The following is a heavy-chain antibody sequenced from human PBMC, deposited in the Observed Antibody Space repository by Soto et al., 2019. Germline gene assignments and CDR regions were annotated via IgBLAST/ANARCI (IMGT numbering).Heavy chain of an antibody. CDR2: INTGNGNT. CDR1: GYTFTSYT. CDR3: ARTSQLRLGELPFDGMDV. J-gene: IGHJ6*02. V-gene: IGHV1-3*04. D-gene: IGHD3-16*02. Sequence: ASVEVSCKASGYTFTSYTMHWVLQAPGQRLEWMGWINTGNGNTKYSEKFQDRVTIIRDTSASTAYMELSSLRSEDTAVHYCARTSQLRLGELPFDGMDVWGQGTTVTVSS.